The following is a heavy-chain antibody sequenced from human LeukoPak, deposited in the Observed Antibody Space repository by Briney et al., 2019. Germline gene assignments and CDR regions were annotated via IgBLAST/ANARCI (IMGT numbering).Heavy chain of an antibody. Sequence: SETLSLACTVSGDSISTSNNYWGWVRQPPGERLEWLGSIYYSGRTYYNPSLKSRVTVSVDTSKNQFSLKLSSVTAADTAMYYCARVLGYYDSGGRGWFDPWGQGTLVTVSS. CDR1: GDSISTSNNY. CDR2: IYYSGRT. V-gene: IGHV4-39*07. CDR3: ARVLGYYDSGGRGWFDP. D-gene: IGHD3-22*01. J-gene: IGHJ5*02.